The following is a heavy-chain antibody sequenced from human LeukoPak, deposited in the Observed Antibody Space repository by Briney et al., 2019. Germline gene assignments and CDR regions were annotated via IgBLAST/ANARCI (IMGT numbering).Heavy chain of an antibody. D-gene: IGHD6-13*01. CDR1: GYTFTSYG. J-gene: IGHJ4*02. V-gene: IGHV1-18*01. CDR3: ARPNTDAAGYYFDY. Sequence: ASVKVSCKASGYTFTSYGVSWVRQSPGQGLEWMGWISTYGGSTNYAQNLQGRVTVTTDTSTTPDYMELRSLRSDDTAVYYCARPNTDAAGYYFDYWGQGTLVTVSS. CDR2: ISTYGGST.